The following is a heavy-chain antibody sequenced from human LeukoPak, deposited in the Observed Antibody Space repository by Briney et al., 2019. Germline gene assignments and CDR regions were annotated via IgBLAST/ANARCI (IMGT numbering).Heavy chain of an antibody. Sequence: GGSLRLSCAASGFTFSSYGMSWVRQAPGKGLEWVGFIRSKAYGGTTEYAASVKGRFTISRDDSKSIAYLQMNSLKTEDTAVYYCTRGIDIVGAVHDYWGQGTLVTVSS. V-gene: IGHV3-49*04. J-gene: IGHJ4*02. CDR3: TRGIDIVGAVHDY. D-gene: IGHD1-26*01. CDR2: IRSKAYGGTT. CDR1: GFTFSSYG.